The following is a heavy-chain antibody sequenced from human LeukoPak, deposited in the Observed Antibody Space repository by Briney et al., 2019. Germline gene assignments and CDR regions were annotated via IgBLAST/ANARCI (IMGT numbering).Heavy chain of an antibody. Sequence: GGSLRLSCAASGFTFSSYAMSWVRQAPGKGLEWVSAISGSGGSTYYADSVKGRFTISRDNSKNTLYLQINSLRAEDTAVYYCAKDRHRSRDGYYPVSDYWGQGTLVTVSS. CDR3: AKDRHRSRDGYYPVSDY. J-gene: IGHJ4*02. CDR1: GFTFSSYA. D-gene: IGHD5-24*01. V-gene: IGHV3-23*01. CDR2: ISGSGGST.